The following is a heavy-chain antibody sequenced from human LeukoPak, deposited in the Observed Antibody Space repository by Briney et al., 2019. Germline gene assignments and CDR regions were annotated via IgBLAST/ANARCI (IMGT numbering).Heavy chain of an antibody. J-gene: IGHJ4*02. Sequence: GGSLRLSCAASGFTFSNAWMSWVRQAPGKGLEWVGRIKSKTDGGTTDYAAPVKGRFTISRDDSKNTLYLQMNSLKTEDTAVYYCTTSRDYDSSGYYKTPYYFDYWGQGTLVTVSS. D-gene: IGHD3-22*01. CDR2: IKSKTDGGTT. CDR3: TTSRDYDSSGYYKTPYYFDY. V-gene: IGHV3-15*01. CDR1: GFTFSNAW.